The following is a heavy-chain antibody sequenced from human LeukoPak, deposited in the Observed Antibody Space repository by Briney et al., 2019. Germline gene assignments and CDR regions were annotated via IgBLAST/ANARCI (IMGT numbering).Heavy chain of an antibody. CDR3: AKDHWEPRRGDYYGMDV. CDR1: GFTFSTYA. J-gene: IGHJ6*02. Sequence: PGGSLRLSCAASGFTFSTYAMSWVRQAPGKGLKWVSGISGSGDSTYYADSVKGRFTISRDNSKNTLYLQMSSLSAEDSAVYYCAKDHWEPRRGDYYGMDVWGQGTTVTVSS. CDR2: ISGSGDST. D-gene: IGHD1-14*01. V-gene: IGHV3-23*01.